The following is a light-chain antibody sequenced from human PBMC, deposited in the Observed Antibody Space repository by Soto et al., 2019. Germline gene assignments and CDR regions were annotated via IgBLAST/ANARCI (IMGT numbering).Light chain of an antibody. CDR1: RSISGW. V-gene: IGKV1-5*03. J-gene: IGKJ1*01. Sequence: DIQLTQSPSFLSASVGDRVTITCRASRSISGWLAWYQQKPGKAPKLLIYQVSTLQSGVPSRFSGSGSGTEFTLSISCLQPDDCATYYCQQYNYLRTFGQGTKVDI. CDR3: QQYNYLRT. CDR2: QVS.